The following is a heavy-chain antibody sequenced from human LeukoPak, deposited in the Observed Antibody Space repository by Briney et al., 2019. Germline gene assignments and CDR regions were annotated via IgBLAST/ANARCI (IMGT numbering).Heavy chain of an antibody. CDR1: GYTFTGYY. D-gene: IGHD3-9*01. Sequence: ASVKVSCKASGYTFTGYYMHWVRQAPGQGLEWMGWINPNSGGTNYAQKFQGRVTMTRDTSISTAYMELSRLRSDDTAVYYCAREVYYDILTGYLHYMDVWGKGTTVTISS. CDR3: AREVYYDILTGYLHYMDV. V-gene: IGHV1-2*02. CDR2: INPNSGGT. J-gene: IGHJ6*03.